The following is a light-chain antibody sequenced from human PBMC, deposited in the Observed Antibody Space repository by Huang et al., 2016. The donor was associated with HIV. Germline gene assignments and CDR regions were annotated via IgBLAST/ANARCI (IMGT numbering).Light chain of an antibody. CDR2: VAS. CDR1: QSIGTY. CDR3: QQGYSALGLT. V-gene: IGKV1-39*01. J-gene: IGKJ4*01. Sequence: DIQMTQSPSSLSASVGDRVTIACRASQSIGTYLNWYQQKRGKAPRLLIHVASSLQSGVPSRFSGSGSGTDFTLTISSLQPEDFETYYCQQGYSALGLTFGGGTKVEIK.